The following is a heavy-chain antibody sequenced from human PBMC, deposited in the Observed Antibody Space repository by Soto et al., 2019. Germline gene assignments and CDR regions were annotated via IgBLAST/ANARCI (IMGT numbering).Heavy chain of an antibody. CDR2: INSDGSST. J-gene: IGHJ3*02. Sequence: GGSLRLSCAASGFTFSSYWMHWVRQAPGKGLVWVSRINSDGSSTSYADSVKGRFTISRDNAKNTLYLQMNSLRAEDTAVYYCSKVDSPALSDGAFDIWGQGTMVTVSS. D-gene: IGHD2-2*01. CDR3: SKVDSPALSDGAFDI. CDR1: GFTFSSYW. V-gene: IGHV3-74*01.